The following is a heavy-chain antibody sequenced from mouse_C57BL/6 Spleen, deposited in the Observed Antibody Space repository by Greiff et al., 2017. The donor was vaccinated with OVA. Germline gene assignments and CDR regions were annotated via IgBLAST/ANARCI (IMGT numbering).Heavy chain of an antibody. D-gene: IGHD2-1*01. CDR3: ARCGNYDFFDY. Sequence: EVQLQQSGPVLVKPGASVKMSCKASGYTFTDYYMNWVKQSHGKSLEWIGVINPYNGGTSYNQKFKGKATLTVDKSSSTAYMELNSLTSEDSAVYYCARCGNYDFFDYWGQGTTLTVAS. CDR1: GYTFTDYY. J-gene: IGHJ2*01. CDR2: INPYNGGT. V-gene: IGHV1-19*01.